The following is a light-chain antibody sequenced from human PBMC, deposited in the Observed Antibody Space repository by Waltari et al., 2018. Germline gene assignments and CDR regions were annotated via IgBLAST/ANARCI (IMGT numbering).Light chain of an antibody. J-gene: IGLJ3*02. CDR3: AAWDDSLDGPV. Sequence: QSVLTQTPSVSATPGQRVTISCSGSSSNIGINIVNWYQQLPGTAPKLLIHNNNQRPPGVPDRVSGSKSGTSASLAISGLQSEDEAEYYCAAWDDSLDGPVFGGGTKLTVL. CDR2: NNN. V-gene: IGLV1-44*01. CDR1: SSNIGINI.